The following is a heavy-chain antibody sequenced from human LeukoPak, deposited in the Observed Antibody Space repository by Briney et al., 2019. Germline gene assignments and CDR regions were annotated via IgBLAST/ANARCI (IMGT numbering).Heavy chain of an antibody. CDR1: GFARRTSGRW. CDR3: ARILTTVTHDAFDI. Sequence: SGPTLLQSTPTLTLTCTFSGFARRTSGRWGSWIRQPPGKALEWLPLIGWDDDKYYSTSLKTRLTISKDTSKNQVVLTMTSMDPVDTATYYCARILTTVTHDAFDIWGQGTMVTVSS. V-gene: IGHV2-70*01. J-gene: IGHJ3*02. CDR2: IGWDDDK. D-gene: IGHD4-17*01.